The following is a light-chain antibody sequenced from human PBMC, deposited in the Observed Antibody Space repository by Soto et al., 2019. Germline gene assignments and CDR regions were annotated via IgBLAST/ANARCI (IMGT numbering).Light chain of an antibody. CDR2: EVN. J-gene: IGLJ1*01. CDR3: SSFTSTSTYV. CDR1: NSDVGGCNC. Sequence: QSALTQPASVSGSPGQSITISCTGTNSDVGGCNCVSWYQQHPGKAPKIMLYEVNNRPSGVSNRFSASKSGNTASLTISGLQAEDEADYYCSSFTSTSTYVFGPGTKVTVL. V-gene: IGLV2-14*01.